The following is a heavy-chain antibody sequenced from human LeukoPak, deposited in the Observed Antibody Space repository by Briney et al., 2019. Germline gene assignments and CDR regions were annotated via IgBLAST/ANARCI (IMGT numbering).Heavy chain of an antibody. CDR3: ARGFKTTVTTYYYYYYYMDV. CDR2: ISSSGSTI. V-gene: IGHV3-11*01. D-gene: IGHD4-17*01. J-gene: IGHJ6*03. Sequence: GGSLRLSCAASGFTFSDYYMSWIRQAPGKGLEWVSYISSSGSTIYYADSVKGRFTISRDNAKNSLYLQMNSLRAEDTAVYYCARGFKTTVTTYYYYYYYMDVWGKGTTVTISS. CDR1: GFTFSDYY.